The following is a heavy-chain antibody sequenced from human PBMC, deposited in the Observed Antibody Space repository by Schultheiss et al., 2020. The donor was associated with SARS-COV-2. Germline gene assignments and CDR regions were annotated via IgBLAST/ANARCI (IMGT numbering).Heavy chain of an antibody. J-gene: IGHJ1*01. CDR2: ISWNSGSI. V-gene: IGHV3-9*01. CDR3: AKDIGGVVGATTKYFQH. CDR1: GFTFSSYG. Sequence: GGSLRLSCAASGFTFSSYGMHWVRQAPGKGLEWVSGISWNSGSIGYADSVKGRFTISRDNAKNSLYLQMNSLRAEDTALYYCAKDIGGVVGATTKYFQHWGQGTLVTVSS. D-gene: IGHD1-26*01.